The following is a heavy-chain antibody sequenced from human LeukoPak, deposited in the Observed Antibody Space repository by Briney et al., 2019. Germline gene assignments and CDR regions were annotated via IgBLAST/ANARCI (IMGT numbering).Heavy chain of an antibody. CDR3: AKSIDLRLFGVVIDYYYGMDV. D-gene: IGHD3-3*01. CDR1: GFTFSSYW. J-gene: IGHJ6*02. Sequence: GGSLRLSCAASGFTFSSYWMSWVRQAPGKGLEWVANIKQDGSEKYYVDSVKGRFTTSRDNAKNSLYLQMNSLRAEDTAVYYCAKSIDLRLFGVVIDYYYGMDVWGQGTTVTVSS. CDR2: IKQDGSEK. V-gene: IGHV3-7*01.